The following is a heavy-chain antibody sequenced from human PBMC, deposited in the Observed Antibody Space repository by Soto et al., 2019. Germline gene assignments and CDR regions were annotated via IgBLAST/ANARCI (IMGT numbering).Heavy chain of an antibody. CDR3: AKDREEFLDIPGYYYYGMDV. D-gene: IGHD3-3*01. J-gene: IGHJ6*02. CDR2: ISYDGSNK. CDR1: GFTFSSYG. V-gene: IGHV3-30*18. Sequence: GGSLRLSCAASGFTFSSYGMHWVRQAPGKGLEWVAVISYDGSNKYYADSVKGRFTISRDNSKNTLYLQMNSLRAEDTAVYYCAKDREEFLDIPGYYYYGMDVWGQGTTVTVSS.